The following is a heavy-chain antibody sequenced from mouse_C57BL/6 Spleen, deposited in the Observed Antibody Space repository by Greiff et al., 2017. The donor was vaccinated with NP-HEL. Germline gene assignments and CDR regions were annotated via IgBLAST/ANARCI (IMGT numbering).Heavy chain of an antibody. Sequence: ESGPGLVKPSQSLSLTCSVTGYSITSGYYWNWIRQFPGNKLEWMGYISYDGSNNYNPSLKNRISITRDTSKNQFFLKLNSVTTEDTSTYYCARGHGYDWYFDVWGTGTTVTVSS. J-gene: IGHJ1*03. CDR1: GYSITSGYY. CDR3: ARGHGYDWYFDV. V-gene: IGHV3-6*01. CDR2: ISYDGSN. D-gene: IGHD2-2*01.